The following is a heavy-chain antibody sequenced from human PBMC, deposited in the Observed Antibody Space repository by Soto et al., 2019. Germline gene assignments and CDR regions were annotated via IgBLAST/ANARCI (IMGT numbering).Heavy chain of an antibody. D-gene: IGHD3-3*01. CDR3: ARDPGVTNYYFDY. V-gene: IGHV3-33*01. CDR2: IWYDGSKQ. CDR1: GFTFSSYG. J-gene: IGHJ4*02. Sequence: QVQLVESGGGVVQPGTSLRLSCAPSGFTFSSYGMHWVRRAPGKGLEWVAVIWYDGSKQYYADSVKGRFTISRDNSKNTLYLQMNSLRAEDTAVYYCARDPGVTNYYFDYWGQGTLVTVSS.